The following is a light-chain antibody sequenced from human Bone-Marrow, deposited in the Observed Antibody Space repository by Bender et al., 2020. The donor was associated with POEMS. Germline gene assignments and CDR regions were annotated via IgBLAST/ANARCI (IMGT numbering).Light chain of an antibody. J-gene: IGLJ2*01. V-gene: IGLV2-23*02. CDR1: SSDVGSYNL. CDR2: EVT. Sequence: QSALTQPASVSGSPGQSITISCTGTSSDVGSYNLVSWYQQHPGKAPKLMIYEVTKRPSGVSNRFSGSKSGNTASLTISGLQAEDEAEYFCSSYAGTYNVVFGGGTKVTVL. CDR3: SSYAGTYNVV.